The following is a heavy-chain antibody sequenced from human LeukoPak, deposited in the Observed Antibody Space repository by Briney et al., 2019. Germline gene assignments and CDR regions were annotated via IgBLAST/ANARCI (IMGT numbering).Heavy chain of an antibody. CDR2: MNPNSGNT. J-gene: IGHJ4*02. V-gene: IGHV1-8*01. D-gene: IGHD6-19*01. CDR1: GYTFTSYD. CDR3: ARRYSSGWYGFDY. Sequence: ASVRVSCKASGYTFTSYDIYWVRQATGQGLEWMGWMNPNSGNTGYAQKFQGRVTMTRNTSISTAYMELSSLRSEDTAVYYCARRYSSGWYGFDYWGQGTLVTVSS.